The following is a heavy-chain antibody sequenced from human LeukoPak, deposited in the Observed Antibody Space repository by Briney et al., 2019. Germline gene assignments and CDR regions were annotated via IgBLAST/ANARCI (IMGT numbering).Heavy chain of an antibody. D-gene: IGHD6-13*01. CDR3: ARERQQLELDY. CDR1: GGTSSSYA. CDR2: IIPILGIA. J-gene: IGHJ4*02. Sequence: SVKVSCKASGGTSSSYAISWVRQAPGQGLEWMGRIIPILGIANYAQKFQGRVTITADKSTSTAYMELSSLRSEDTAVYYCARERQQLELDYWGQGTLVTVSS. V-gene: IGHV1-69*04.